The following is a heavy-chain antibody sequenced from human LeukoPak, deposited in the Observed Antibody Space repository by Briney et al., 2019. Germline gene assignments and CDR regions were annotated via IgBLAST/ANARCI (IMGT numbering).Heavy chain of an antibody. CDR2: SGST. D-gene: IGHD3-22*01. CDR3: ASGFEKNYYDSSGYYFDY. V-gene: IGHV4-31*02. J-gene: IGHJ4*02. Sequence: SGSTYYNPSLKSRVTISVDTSKNQFSLKLSSVTAADTAVYYCASGFEKNYYDSSGYYFDYWGQGTLVTVSS.